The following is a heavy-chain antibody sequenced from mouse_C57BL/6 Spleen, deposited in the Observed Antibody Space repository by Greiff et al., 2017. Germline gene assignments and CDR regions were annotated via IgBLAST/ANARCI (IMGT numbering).Heavy chain of an antibody. CDR2: INPSNGGT. J-gene: IGHJ3*01. D-gene: IGHD1-1*01. Sequence: QVQLQQPGTELVKPGASVKLSCTASGYTFTSYWMHWVKQRPGQGLEWIGNINPSNGGTNYSEKFKGKATMTVDKSSSTAYMQLGSLTSEDSAVYYCAGYYCGSSPFACWGQGTLVTVAA. V-gene: IGHV1-53*01. CDR3: AGYYCGSSPFAC. CDR1: GYTFTSYW.